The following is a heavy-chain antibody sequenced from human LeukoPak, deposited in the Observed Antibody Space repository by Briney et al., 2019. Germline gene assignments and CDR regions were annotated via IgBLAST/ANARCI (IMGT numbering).Heavy chain of an antibody. CDR2: IYPGDSDT. D-gene: IGHD5-12*01. CDR1: GYSFTSYW. J-gene: IGHJ5*02. V-gene: IGHV5-51*01. Sequence: GESLKISCKGSGYSFTSYWIGWVRQMPGKGLEWMGIIYPGDSDTRYSPSFQGQVTISADKSISTAYLQWSSLKASDTAMYYCARRQGGLRFTGAWDNNWFDPWGQGTLVTVSS. CDR3: ARRQGGLRFTGAWDNNWFDP.